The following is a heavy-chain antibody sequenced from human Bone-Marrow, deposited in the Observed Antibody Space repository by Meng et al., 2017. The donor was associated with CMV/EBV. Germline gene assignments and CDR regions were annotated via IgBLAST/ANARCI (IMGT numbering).Heavy chain of an antibody. CDR1: GYTFTGHY. J-gene: IGHJ5*02. CDR2: VNLHSGAA. Sequence: ASVKVSCKASGYTFTGHYLHWVRQAPGQGLEWMGWVNLHSGAAKSARKFHGRVTMTRDTSISTVYIVLNSLTYDDTAVYYCARESFPEYQNLDPWGQGTLVTVSS. V-gene: IGHV1-2*02. CDR3: ARESFPEYQNLDP. D-gene: IGHD1-14*01.